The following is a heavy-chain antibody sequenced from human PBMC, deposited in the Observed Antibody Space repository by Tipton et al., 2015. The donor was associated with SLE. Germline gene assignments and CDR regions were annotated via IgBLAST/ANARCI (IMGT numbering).Heavy chain of an antibody. CDR1: GVSISPNY. J-gene: IGHJ6*03. Sequence: TLSLTCTVSGVSISPNYWSWIRQPPGKGLEWIGYIYYSGSTNYNSSLKSRATISLDTSKKQFSLRLTSVTAADTAVYYCARGSSSWKGSYYYYYMDVWGKGTTVTVSS. V-gene: IGHV4-59*08. CDR3: ARGSSSWKGSYYYYYMDV. D-gene: IGHD6-13*01. CDR2: IYYSGST.